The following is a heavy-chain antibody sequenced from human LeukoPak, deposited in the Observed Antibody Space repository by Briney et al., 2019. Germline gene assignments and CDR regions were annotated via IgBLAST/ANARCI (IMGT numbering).Heavy chain of an antibody. D-gene: IGHD3-22*01. CDR1: GFTFSSYG. J-gene: IGHJ4*02. Sequence: GRSLRLSCAASGFTFSSYGMHWVRQAPGKGLEWVAVISYDGSNKYYADSVKGRFTISRDNSKNTLYLQMNSLRAEDTAVYYCARPEDSSGYPTCFDYWGQGTLVTVSS. CDR2: ISYDGSNK. V-gene: IGHV3-30*03. CDR3: ARPEDSSGYPTCFDY.